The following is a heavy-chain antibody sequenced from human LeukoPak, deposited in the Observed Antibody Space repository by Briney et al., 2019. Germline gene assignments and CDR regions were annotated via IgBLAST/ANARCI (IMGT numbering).Heavy chain of an antibody. V-gene: IGHV3-7*02. CDR3: VVGDYYDSSGYYRAFQH. CDR2: IKEDGGAE. J-gene: IGHJ1*01. CDR1: GFTFSTYW. D-gene: IGHD3-22*01. Sequence: GGSLRLSCAASGFTFSTYWMSWVRQAPGKGLEWVANIKEDGGAEQYVDSVKGRFTISRDNAKNSLYLQMNSLRAEDTAVYYCVVGDYYDSSGYYRAFQHWGQGTLVTVSS.